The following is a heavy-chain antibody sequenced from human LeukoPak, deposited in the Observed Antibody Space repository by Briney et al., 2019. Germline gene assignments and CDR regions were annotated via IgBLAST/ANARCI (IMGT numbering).Heavy chain of an antibody. Sequence: SETLSLTCTVSGGSISSYYWSWIRQPPGKGLEWIGYIYYSGSTNYNPSLKSRVTISVDTSKNQFSLKLSSVTAADTAVYYCARDLPIRGGNIDYWGQGTLVTVSS. V-gene: IGHV4-59*01. CDR1: GGSISSYY. CDR3: ARDLPIRGGNIDY. J-gene: IGHJ4*02. CDR2: IYYSGST. D-gene: IGHD1/OR15-1a*01.